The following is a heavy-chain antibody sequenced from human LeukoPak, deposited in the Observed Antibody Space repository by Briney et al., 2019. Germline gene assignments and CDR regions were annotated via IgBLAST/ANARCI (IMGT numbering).Heavy chain of an antibody. J-gene: IGHJ5*02. V-gene: IGHV4-61*03. CDR2: IYHSGSA. D-gene: IGHD4-11*01. Sequence: PSETLSLTCSVSGGSVSSGGYHWSWIPQPPGKGLEWIGYIYHSGSANYNPSLKSRVTISVDTSKNHFSLNLSSVTAADTAVYYCARVGHLTNNWFDPWGQGSLVSVSS. CDR1: GGSVSSGGYH. CDR3: ARVGHLTNNWFDP.